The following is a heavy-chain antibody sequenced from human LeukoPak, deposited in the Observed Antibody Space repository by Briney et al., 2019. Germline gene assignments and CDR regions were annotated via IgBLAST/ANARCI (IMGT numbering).Heavy chain of an antibody. J-gene: IGHJ4*02. CDR2: IYSGGST. V-gene: IGHV3-53*01. D-gene: IGHD6-19*01. CDR3: ASLAVAAPSDY. Sequence: GGSLRLSCAASGFTVSSNYMSWVRQAPGKGLEWVSVIYSGGSTYYADSVKGRFTISRDNSKNTLYLQMNSLRAEDTAVYYCASLAVAAPSDYWGQGTLVTVSS. CDR1: GFTVSSNY.